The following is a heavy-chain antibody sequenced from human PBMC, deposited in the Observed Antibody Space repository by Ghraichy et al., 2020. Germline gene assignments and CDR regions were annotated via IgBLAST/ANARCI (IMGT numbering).Heavy chain of an antibody. D-gene: IGHD6-19*01. CDR1: GYTFTGYY. CDR2: INPNSGGT. Sequence: ASVKVSCKASGYTFTGYYMHWVRQAPGQGLEWMGWINPNSGGTNYAQKFQGRVTMTRDTSISTAYMELSRLRSDDTAVYYCARVTAVAGSWFDPWGQGTLVTVSS. J-gene: IGHJ5*02. V-gene: IGHV1-2*02. CDR3: ARVTAVAGSWFDP.